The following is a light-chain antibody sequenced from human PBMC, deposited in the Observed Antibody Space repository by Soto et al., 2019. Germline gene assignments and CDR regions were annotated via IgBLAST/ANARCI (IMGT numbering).Light chain of an antibody. CDR2: YDS. V-gene: IGLV3-21*04. J-gene: IGLJ2*01. CDR1: NIGSKS. CDR3: QVWDSSSDHVV. Sequence: SYELTQPPSVSVAPGKTARITCGGNNIGSKSVHWYQQKPGQAPVLVIYYDSNRPSGSPERFSGSNSGNTATLTISSVEAGDEADYYCQVWDSSSDHVVFGGGTKLTVL.